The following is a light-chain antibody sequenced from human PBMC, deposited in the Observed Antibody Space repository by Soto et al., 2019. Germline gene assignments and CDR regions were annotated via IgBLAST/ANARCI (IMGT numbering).Light chain of an antibody. J-gene: IGLJ7*01. V-gene: IGLV2-23*02. CDR1: SSDVGSHNL. CDR3: CYTGGSTAV. CDR2: EVS. Sequence: QSALTQPASVSGSPGQSITISCTGTSSDVGSHNLVSWYQQHPGQAPKLMIYEVSKRPSGVSRRFSASKSGNTASLTISGLEADDEAYYYSCYTGGSTAVFGGGTQLTVL.